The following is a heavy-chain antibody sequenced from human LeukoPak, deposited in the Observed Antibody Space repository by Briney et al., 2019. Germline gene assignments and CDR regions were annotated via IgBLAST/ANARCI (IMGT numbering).Heavy chain of an antibody. CDR3: ARVFAVPYFDY. CDR2: IYYTGNT. J-gene: IGHJ4*02. Sequence: SETLSLTCSVSGGSININNYYWAWVRQPPRKALERVGSIYYTGNTFYNPSLQSRVTMSVDTSKNQFSLKLKSVTAADTAAYYCARVFAVPYFDYWGQGTLVTVSS. CDR1: GGSININNYY. D-gene: IGHD6-19*01. V-gene: IGHV4-39*07.